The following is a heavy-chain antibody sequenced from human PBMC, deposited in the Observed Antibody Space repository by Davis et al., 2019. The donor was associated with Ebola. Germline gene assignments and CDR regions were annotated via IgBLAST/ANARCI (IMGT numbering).Heavy chain of an antibody. CDR3: ARQSTYGSFRPDDAFDL. D-gene: IGHD1-26*01. Sequence: GESLKISCQDSGNSFSSHWIGWVRQMPGKGLEWMGIIYPGDSDTRYSPSFQGQVIISADKSISTAYLQWSSLKASDTAIYYCARQSTYGSFRPDDAFDLWGQGTMVTVSS. CDR2: IYPGDSDT. CDR1: GNSFSSHW. J-gene: IGHJ3*01. V-gene: IGHV5-51*01.